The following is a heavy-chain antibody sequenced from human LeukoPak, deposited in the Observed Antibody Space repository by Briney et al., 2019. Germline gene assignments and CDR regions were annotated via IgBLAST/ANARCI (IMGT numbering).Heavy chain of an antibody. CDR1: GGSFSGYY. V-gene: IGHV4-34*01. Sequence: SETLSLTCAVYGGSFSGYYWSWIRQPPGKGLEWIGEINHSGSTNYNPSLKSRVTISVDTSKNQFSLKLSSVTAADTAVYYCARSLRMVGATTGGDLGYWGQGTLVTVSS. CDR2: INHSGST. CDR3: ARSLRMVGATTGGDLGY. D-gene: IGHD1-26*01. J-gene: IGHJ4*02.